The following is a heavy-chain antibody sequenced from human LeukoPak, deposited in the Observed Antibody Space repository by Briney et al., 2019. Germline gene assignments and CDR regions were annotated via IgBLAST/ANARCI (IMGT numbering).Heavy chain of an antibody. CDR2: MNPNSGNT. CDR3: VRTAGIFWSGAYYFDS. V-gene: IGHV1-8*01. D-gene: IGHD3-3*01. CDR1: EDTFTTYD. J-gene: IGHJ4*02. Sequence: ASVKVSCKASEDTFTTYDVNWVRQATGQGLEWMGWMNPNSGNTGYAQKFQGRVTMTRNTSISTAYMVLSSLRSDDTAVYYCVRTAGIFWSGAYYFDSWGQGTLVTVSS.